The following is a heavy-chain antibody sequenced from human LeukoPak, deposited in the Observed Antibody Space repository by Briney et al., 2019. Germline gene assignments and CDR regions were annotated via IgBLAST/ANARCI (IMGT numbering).Heavy chain of an antibody. V-gene: IGHV4-39*01. CDR1: GGSISSSSYY. Sequence: SETLSLTCTVSGGSISSSSYYWGWIRQPPGKGLEWIGSIYYSGSTYYNPSLKSRVTISVDTSKNQFSLKLSSVTAADTAVYYCARHSTHGDYFDYWGQGTLVTASS. J-gene: IGHJ4*02. D-gene: IGHD2-2*01. CDR3: ARHSTHGDYFDY. CDR2: IYYSGST.